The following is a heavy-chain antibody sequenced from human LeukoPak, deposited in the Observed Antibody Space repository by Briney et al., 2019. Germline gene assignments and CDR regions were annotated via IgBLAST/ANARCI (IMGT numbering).Heavy chain of an antibody. V-gene: IGHV3-33*01. J-gene: IGHJ4*02. CDR2: IWYDGSNK. Sequence: GGSLSLSRAASGFTFSSYGMRWVRQAPGKGLEWVADIWYDGSNKYYADSVKGRFTISRDNAKNSLYLQMNSLRAEDTAVYYCARDQVAARPLGLSDYWGRGALVTVSS. CDR3: ARDQVAARPLGLSDY. CDR1: GFTFSSYG. D-gene: IGHD6-6*01.